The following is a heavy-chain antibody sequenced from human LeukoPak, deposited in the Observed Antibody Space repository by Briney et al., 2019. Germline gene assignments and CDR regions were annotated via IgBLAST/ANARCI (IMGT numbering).Heavy chain of an antibody. D-gene: IGHD6-19*01. J-gene: IGHJ4*02. V-gene: IGHV3-48*03. CDR3: ARDITVSGTEFDY. Sequence: PGGSLRLSCAASGFTFSSYEMNWVRQAPGKGLEWVSYISSSGSTIFYADSVKGRFTISRDNAKNSLYLQMISLRAEDTAVYYCARDITVSGTEFDYWGQGTLVTVSS. CDR2: ISSSGSTI. CDR1: GFTFSSYE.